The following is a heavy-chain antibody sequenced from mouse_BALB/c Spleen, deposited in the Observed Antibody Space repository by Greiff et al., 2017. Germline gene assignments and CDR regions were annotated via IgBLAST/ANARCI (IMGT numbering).Heavy chain of an antibody. Sequence: VQLKQSGPELVKPGASVKISCKASGYTFTDYNMHWVKQSHGKSLEWIGYIYPYNGGTGYNQKFKSKATLTVDNSSSTAYMELRSLTSEDSAVYYCARGWGYFDYWGQGTTLTVSS. CDR3: ARGWGYFDY. CDR1: GYTFTDYN. D-gene: IGHD3-3*01. J-gene: IGHJ2*01. CDR2: IYPYNGGT. V-gene: IGHV1S29*02.